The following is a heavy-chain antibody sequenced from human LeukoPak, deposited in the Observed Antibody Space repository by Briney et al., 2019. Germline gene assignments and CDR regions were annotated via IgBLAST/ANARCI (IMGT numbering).Heavy chain of an antibody. V-gene: IGHV4-39*07. D-gene: IGHD2-15*01. CDR2: IYYSGST. Sequence: PSETLSLTCTVSGGSISSIIYYWGWIRQPPGKGLEWIGTIYYSGSTYYNVSLKSRVTISVDTSKNQFSLHLRSVTAADTAMYYCVREADWFDPWGQGTLVTVSS. J-gene: IGHJ5*02. CDR3: VREADWFDP. CDR1: GGSISSIIYY.